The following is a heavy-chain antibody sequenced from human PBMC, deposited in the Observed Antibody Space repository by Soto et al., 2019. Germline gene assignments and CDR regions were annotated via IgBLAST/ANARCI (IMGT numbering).Heavy chain of an antibody. V-gene: IGHV5-51*01. CDR2: TYPGDSAT. Sequence: GESLKISCKSSGCTFANFWVGWVRQMPGKGFEWMGITYPGDSATKYSPSFHGNVTISSDKSTNTAYLQWSSLEASDTAISFCSSNPRPGSSPLLAYWGQGTLVTVSS. D-gene: IGHD2-15*01. CDR1: GCTFANFW. J-gene: IGHJ4*02. CDR3: SSNPRPGSSPLLAY.